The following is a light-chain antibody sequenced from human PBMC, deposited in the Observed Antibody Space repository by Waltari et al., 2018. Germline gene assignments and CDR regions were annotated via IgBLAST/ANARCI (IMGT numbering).Light chain of an antibody. Sequence: QTVVTQEPSLSVSPGGTVTLTCALTSGSVSTTSYATWYQQTPGQPPRTLVYKGSSRSSGVPDRFSGSVLGNTAALTITGVQADDEANYYCSLYMGSGIWVFGGGTKLTVL. V-gene: IGLV8-61*01. CDR2: KGS. CDR1: SGSVSTTSY. J-gene: IGLJ3*02. CDR3: SLYMGSGIWV.